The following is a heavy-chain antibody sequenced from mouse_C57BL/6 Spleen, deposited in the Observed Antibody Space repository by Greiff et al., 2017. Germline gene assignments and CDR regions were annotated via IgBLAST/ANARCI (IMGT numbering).Heavy chain of an antibody. V-gene: IGHV3-6*01. CDR1: GYSITSGYY. CDR2: ISYDGSN. Sequence: EVKLMESGPGLVKPSQSLSLTCSVTGYSITSGYYWNWIRQFPGNKLEWMGYISYDGSNNYNPSLQNRISITRDTSKNQFFLKLNSVTTEDTATYYCARDYYGSSYTWFAYWGQGTLVTVSA. CDR3: ARDYYGSSYTWFAY. D-gene: IGHD1-1*01. J-gene: IGHJ3*01.